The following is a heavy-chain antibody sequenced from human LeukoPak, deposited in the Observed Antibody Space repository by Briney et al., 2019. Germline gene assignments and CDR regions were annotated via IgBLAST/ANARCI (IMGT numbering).Heavy chain of an antibody. CDR1: GYTFTGYY. D-gene: IGHD4-23*01. Sequence: ASVKVSCKASGYTFTGYYMHWVRQAPGQGLEWTGWINPNSGGTNYAQKFQGRVTMTRDTSISTAYMELSRLRSEDTAVYYCATDYGGNSGYYYYGMDVWGQGTTVTVSS. J-gene: IGHJ6*02. V-gene: IGHV1-2*02. CDR3: ATDYGGNSGYYYYGMDV. CDR2: INPNSGGT.